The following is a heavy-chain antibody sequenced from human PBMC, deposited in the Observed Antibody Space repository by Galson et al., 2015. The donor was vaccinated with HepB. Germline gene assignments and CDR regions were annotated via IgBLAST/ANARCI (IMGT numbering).Heavy chain of an antibody. Sequence: SLRLSCAASGFTFSSHWMHWVRQAPGQGLVWVSRINRDGSGTAYADSVKGRFTISRDNAKNTVYLQMNSLRAEDTALYFCARDPEARALAVGDNWFDSWGQGIMVTVSS. CDR1: GFTFSSHW. V-gene: IGHV3-74*01. J-gene: IGHJ5*01. D-gene: IGHD2-15*01. CDR3: ARDPEARALAVGDNWFDS. CDR2: INRDGSGT.